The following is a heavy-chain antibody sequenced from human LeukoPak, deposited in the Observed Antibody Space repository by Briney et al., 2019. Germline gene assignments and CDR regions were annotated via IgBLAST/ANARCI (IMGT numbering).Heavy chain of an antibody. Sequence: PSDTLSLTCTVSGGSISSYYWSWIRQPPGKGLEWIGYIYYSGSTNYNPSLKSRVTISVDTSNNQFSLKLSSVAAADTAVYYCARHADKAAAGAVDYWGEGTLVTVSS. CDR2: IYYSGST. V-gene: IGHV4-59*08. D-gene: IGHD6-13*01. CDR1: GGSISSYY. CDR3: ARHADKAAAGAVDY. J-gene: IGHJ4*02.